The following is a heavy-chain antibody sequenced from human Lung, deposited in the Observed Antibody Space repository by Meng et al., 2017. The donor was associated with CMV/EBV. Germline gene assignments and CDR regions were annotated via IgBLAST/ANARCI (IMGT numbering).Heavy chain of an antibody. CDR3: ARIYCSSTSCYNDY. J-gene: IGHJ4*02. V-gene: IGHV4-59*01. Sequence: SXTXSLXCAVSGGSINNYYWSWIRQPPGKGLEWIGYIYYSGSTNYNPSLKSQVTISVDTSKNQFSLKLSSVTAADTAVYFCARIYCSSTSCYNDYWGQGTXVTVSS. CDR1: GGSINNYY. D-gene: IGHD2-2*01. CDR2: IYYSGST.